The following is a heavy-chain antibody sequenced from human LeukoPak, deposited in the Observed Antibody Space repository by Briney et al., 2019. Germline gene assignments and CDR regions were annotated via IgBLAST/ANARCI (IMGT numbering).Heavy chain of an antibody. D-gene: IGHD4-17*01. J-gene: IGHJ4*02. Sequence: PGGSLRLSCVASGFTFSSFDMNWVRQAPGNGLEWLSNIANTSSAIYYADSVKGRFTISRDNAKNSLYLQMNSLRDEDTAVYFCARETVTMIDYWGQGTLVTVSS. CDR1: GFTFSSFD. CDR2: IANTSSAI. CDR3: ARETVTMIDY. V-gene: IGHV3-48*02.